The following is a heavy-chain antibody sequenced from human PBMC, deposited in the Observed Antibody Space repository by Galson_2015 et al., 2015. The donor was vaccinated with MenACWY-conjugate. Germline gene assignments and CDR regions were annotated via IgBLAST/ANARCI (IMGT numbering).Heavy chain of an antibody. CDR2: ISSSSSTI. V-gene: IGHV3-48*04. Sequence: SLRLSCAASGFTFTSYRMNWVRRAPGKGLEWVACISSSSSTIYYADSVKGRFTISRDNAKNSLYLQMNSLRAEDTAVYYCARDTRVGNRHAPGHWGQGSLVTVSS. J-gene: IGHJ4*02. CDR1: GFTFTSYR. D-gene: IGHD1-26*01. CDR3: ARDTRVGNRHAPGH.